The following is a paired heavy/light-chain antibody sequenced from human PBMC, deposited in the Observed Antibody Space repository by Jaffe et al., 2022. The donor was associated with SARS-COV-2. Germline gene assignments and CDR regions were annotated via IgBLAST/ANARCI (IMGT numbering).Heavy chain of an antibody. CDR3: ARGVGALTVTLDY. Sequence: QLQLQESGPGLVKPSETLSLICTVSGGSIGSYYWSWIRQPPGKGLEWIGFIFHSGSTNYNASLKSRVSISVDASKNQISLDLTSVSAADTGVYYCARGVGALTVTLDYWGQGSLVTVSS. D-gene: IGHD1-26*01. CDR2: IFHSGST. V-gene: IGHV4-59*08. J-gene: IGHJ4*02. CDR1: GGSIGSYY.
Light chain of an antibody. CDR3: QQSFSTPSIT. CDR1: QNINSF. CDR2: AAS. J-gene: IGKJ5*01. Sequence: DIQMTQSPSSLSASIGDRVSITCRASQNINSFLNWYQQKPGKAPQLLIFAASSLHGGVPSRFSGSGSGTDFTLTISGLQPDDFATYYCQQSFSTPSITFGQGTRLE. V-gene: IGKV1-39*01.